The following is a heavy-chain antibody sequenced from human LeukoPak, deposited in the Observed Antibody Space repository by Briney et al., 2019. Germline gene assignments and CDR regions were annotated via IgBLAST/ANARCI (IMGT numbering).Heavy chain of an antibody. J-gene: IGHJ4*02. CDR2: IYHSGST. Sequence: PSQTLSLTCTVSGGSISSGGYYWSWIRQPPGKGLEWIGEIYHSGSTNYNPSLKSRVTISVDKSKNQFSLKLSSVTAADTAVYYYARVPDPYCSSTSCHQHSEWGQGTLVTVSS. CDR3: ARVPDPYCSSTSCHQHSE. D-gene: IGHD2-2*01. CDR1: GGSISSGGYY. V-gene: IGHV4-30-2*01.